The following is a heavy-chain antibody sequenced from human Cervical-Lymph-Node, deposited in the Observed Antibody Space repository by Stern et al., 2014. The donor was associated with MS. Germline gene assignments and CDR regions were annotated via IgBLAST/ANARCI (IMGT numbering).Heavy chain of an antibody. Sequence: QLVQSGGGVVQPGRSLRLSCAASGFTFSSYGMHWVRQAPGKGLEWVAVISYDGSNKYYADSVKGRFTISRDNSKNTLYLQMNSLRAEDTAVYYCAKVGVNYDFWSGYYPLDYWGQGTLVTVSS. D-gene: IGHD3-3*01. CDR2: ISYDGSNK. J-gene: IGHJ4*02. V-gene: IGHV3-30*18. CDR1: GFTFSSYG. CDR3: AKVGVNYDFWSGYYPLDY.